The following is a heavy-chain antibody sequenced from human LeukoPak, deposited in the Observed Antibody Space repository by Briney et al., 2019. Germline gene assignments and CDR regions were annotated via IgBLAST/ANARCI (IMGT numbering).Heavy chain of an antibody. J-gene: IGHJ5*02. V-gene: IGHV4-34*01. Sequence: PSETLSLTCAVYGGSFSGYYWSWIRQPPGKGLEWIGSIYYSGSTYYNPSLKSRVTISVDTSKNQFSLKLSSMTAADTAVYYCARLIVGATNWFDPWGQGTLVTVSS. D-gene: IGHD1-26*01. CDR2: IYYSGST. CDR3: ARLIVGATNWFDP. CDR1: GGSFSGYY.